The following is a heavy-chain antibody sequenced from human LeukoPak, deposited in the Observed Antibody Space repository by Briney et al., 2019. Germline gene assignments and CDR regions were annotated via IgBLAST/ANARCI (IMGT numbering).Heavy chain of an antibody. CDR2: ITQSSDYI. J-gene: IGHJ4*02. D-gene: IGHD3-10*01. CDR3: ARDLNFYGSGRGVDY. CDR1: GFTFSSYS. Sequence: GGSLRLFCAASGFTFSSYSMNWVRQAPGKGLEWVSSITQSSDYIYYADSVKGQFIISRDNAKNSLYLQMNSLRAEDTAMYYCARDLNFYGSGRGVDYWSQGTLVTVSS. V-gene: IGHV3-21*01.